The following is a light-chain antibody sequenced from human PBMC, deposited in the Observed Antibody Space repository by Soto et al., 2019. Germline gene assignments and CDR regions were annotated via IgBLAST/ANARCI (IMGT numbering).Light chain of an antibody. CDR2: DVS. V-gene: IGLV2-18*02. Sequence: QSSLTQPPSVSGSPGQSVTISCTGPSSDFGTYNGISWYQQPPGTAPKLMIYDVSNRPSGVPDRFSGSKSGNTASLTISGLQAEDEGDYYCSSYTLSNTYVFGTGTKVTVL. CDR1: SSDFGTYNG. J-gene: IGLJ1*01. CDR3: SSYTLSNTYV.